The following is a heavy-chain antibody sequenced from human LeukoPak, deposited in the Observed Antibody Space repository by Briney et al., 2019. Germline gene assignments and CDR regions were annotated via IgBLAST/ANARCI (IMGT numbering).Heavy chain of an antibody. CDR2: MSSGGGST. V-gene: IGHV3-23*01. CDR1: GFTFSSYW. Sequence: GGSLRLSCAASGFTFSSYWMHWVRQAPGKGLEWVSAMSSGGGSTYYADSVEGRFTISRDNSKNTLYLQMNSLRAEDTAVYYCAKDRIYCGGDCYQGIFDYWGQGTLVTVSS. CDR3: AKDRIYCGGDCYQGIFDY. J-gene: IGHJ4*02. D-gene: IGHD2-21*02.